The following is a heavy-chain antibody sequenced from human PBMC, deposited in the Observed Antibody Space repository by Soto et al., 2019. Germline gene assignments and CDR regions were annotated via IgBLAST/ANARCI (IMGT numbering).Heavy chain of an antibody. J-gene: IGHJ4*02. CDR3: AILGDRRTRFDY. V-gene: IGHV4-30-4*01. D-gene: IGHD4-17*01. CDR1: GGSISSGDYY. Sequence: QVQLQESGPGLVKPSQTLSLTCTVSGGSISSGDYYWSWIRQPPGKGLEWIGYIYYSGSTYYNPSLKSRVTISVDTSQNPFSLKLSSVTAADTAVYYCAILGDRRTRFDYWGQGTLVTVSS. CDR2: IYYSGST.